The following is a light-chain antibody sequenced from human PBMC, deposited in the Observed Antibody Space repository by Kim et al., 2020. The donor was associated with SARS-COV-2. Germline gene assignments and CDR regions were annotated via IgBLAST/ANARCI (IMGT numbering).Light chain of an antibody. CDR3: QQYINWPLYT. CDR1: HSVSSN. J-gene: IGKJ2*01. V-gene: IGKV3-15*01. CDR2: GAS. Sequence: EIVMTQSPATLSVSPGERATLSCRASHSVSSNLAWYQQKPGQAPRLLIYGASTRATGIAGRFTASGSGTEFTLSISSLQSEDFAVYFCQQYINWPLYTFGQGTKLEI.